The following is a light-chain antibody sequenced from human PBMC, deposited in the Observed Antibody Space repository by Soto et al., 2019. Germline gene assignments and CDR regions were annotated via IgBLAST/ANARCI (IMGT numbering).Light chain of an antibody. Sequence: EIVLTQSPGTLSLSPGERATLSCRASQSVSSSYLAWYQQKPGQAPRLLIYGASSRATGIPDRFSGSGSGTDFTLTISRLEPEDFATYYCQQGYSLPFTFGLGTKLEIK. CDR2: GAS. V-gene: IGKV3-20*01. CDR1: QSVSSSY. J-gene: IGKJ2*01. CDR3: QQGYSLPFT.